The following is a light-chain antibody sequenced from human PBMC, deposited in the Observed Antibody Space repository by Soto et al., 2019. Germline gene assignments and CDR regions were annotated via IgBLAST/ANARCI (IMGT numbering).Light chain of an antibody. Sequence: DIPMTQSPSTLSASVGDRVTITCRASQSISSWLAWYQQKPGKAPKLLIYKASTLQSGVPSRFSSSGSGTEFTRTIRSLQPDDFATYYCQQYNSYSTWTFGQGTKVEI. J-gene: IGKJ1*01. CDR1: QSISSW. CDR2: KAS. CDR3: QQYNSYSTWT. V-gene: IGKV1-5*03.